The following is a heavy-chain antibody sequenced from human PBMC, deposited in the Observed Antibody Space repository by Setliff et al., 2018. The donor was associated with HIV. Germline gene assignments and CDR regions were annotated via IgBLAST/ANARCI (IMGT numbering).Heavy chain of an antibody. V-gene: IGHV1-18*01. J-gene: IGHJ4*01. CDR3: ARVPSGAAGLVRAGFYF. CDR1: GYIFNSYG. D-gene: IGHD6-25*01. Sequence: ASVKVSCKGSGYIFNSYGMSWVRQAPGQGLEWMGWINIDSGHTNFAQKFQDRVTVATDTSTNTTYMELRGLRSDDTATYYCARVPSGAAGLVRAGFYFWGQGTLVTVSS. CDR2: INIDSGHT.